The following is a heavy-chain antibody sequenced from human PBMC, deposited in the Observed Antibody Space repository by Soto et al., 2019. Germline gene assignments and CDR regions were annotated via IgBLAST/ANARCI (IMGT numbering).Heavy chain of an antibody. CDR2: IYPGDSDA. J-gene: IGHJ4*01. CDR1: GYSFSSYW. D-gene: IGHD3-9*01. CDR3: ARQSHSNISTGYWYYFDY. V-gene: IGHV5-51*01. Sequence: PGESLKISCKASGYSFSSYWIAWVRQMPGKGLEWMGIIYPGDSDARDSPSFEGQVTISVDTSINTAYLQCSYLNASERAMYFCARQSHSNISTGYWYYFDYWGHGSLVTVSS.